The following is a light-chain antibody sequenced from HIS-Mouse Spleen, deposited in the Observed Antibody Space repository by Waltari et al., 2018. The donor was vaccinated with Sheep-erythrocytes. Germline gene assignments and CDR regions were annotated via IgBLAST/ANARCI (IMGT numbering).Light chain of an antibody. CDR1: SSNIAAGYD. CDR3: QSYDSSLSGWV. CDR2: GNS. V-gene: IGLV1-40*01. Sequence: QSVLTQPPSVSGDPGQRVTISCPGRSSNIAAGYDVHWYQQLPGTAPKLLIYGNSNRPSGVPDRFSGSKSGTSASLAITGLQAEDEADYYCQSYDSSLSGWVFGGGTKLTVL. J-gene: IGLJ3*02.